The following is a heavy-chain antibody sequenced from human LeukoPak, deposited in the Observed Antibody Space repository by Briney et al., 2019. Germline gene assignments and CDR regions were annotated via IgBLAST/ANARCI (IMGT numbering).Heavy chain of an antibody. J-gene: IGHJ6*03. V-gene: IGHV3-48*04. D-gene: IGHD3-9*01. CDR2: ISSSGSTI. CDR3: ARHNGRAYYDILTGYYPPYYYYYYMDV. Sequence: GGSLRLTCAASGFTFSSYWMSWVRQAPGKGLEWVSYISSSGSTIYYADSVKGRFTISRDNAKNSLYLQMNSLRAEDTAVYYCARHNGRAYYDILTGYYPPYYYYYYMDVWGKGTTVTVSS. CDR1: GFTFSSYW.